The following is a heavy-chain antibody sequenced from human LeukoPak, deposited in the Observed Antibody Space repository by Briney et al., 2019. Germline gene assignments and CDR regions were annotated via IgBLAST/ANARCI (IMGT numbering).Heavy chain of an antibody. CDR2: IYWNDDK. J-gene: IGHJ4*02. CDR1: GFSLSTSGVG. Sequence: KKSGPTLVKPTQTLTLTCTFSGFSLSTSGVGVGWIRQPPGKALEWLALIYWNDDKRYSPSLKSGLTITKDTSKNQVVLTMTNMDPVDTATYYCAHSRSPAAAAPFDYWGQGTLVTVSS. V-gene: IGHV2-5*01. D-gene: IGHD6-13*01. CDR3: AHSRSPAAAAPFDY.